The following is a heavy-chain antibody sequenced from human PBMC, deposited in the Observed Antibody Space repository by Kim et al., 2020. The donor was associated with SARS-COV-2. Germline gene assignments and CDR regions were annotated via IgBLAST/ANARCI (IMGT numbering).Heavy chain of an antibody. J-gene: IGHJ4*02. D-gene: IGHD2-21*02. Sequence: GGSLRLSCAASGFTFSSYSMNWVRQAPGKGLEWVSSISSSSSYIYYADSVKGRFTISRDNAKNSLYLQMNSLRAEDTAVYYCARGREEVCGGDCYAYYFDDWGQGTLVTVSS. CDR2: ISSSSSYI. V-gene: IGHV3-21*01. CDR3: ARGREEVCGGDCYAYYFDD. CDR1: GFTFSSYS.